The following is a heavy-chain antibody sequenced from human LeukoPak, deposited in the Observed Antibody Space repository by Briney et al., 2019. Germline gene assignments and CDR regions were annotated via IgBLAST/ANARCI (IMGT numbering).Heavy chain of an antibody. J-gene: IGHJ1*01. CDR3: ASSGYLSGDFQH. CDR2: IYTSGST. CDR1: GGSISSYY. Sequence: PSETLSLTCTVSGGSISSYYWGWIRQPAGKGLEWIGRIYTSGSTNYNPSLKSRVTMSVDTSKNQFSLKLSSVTAADTAVYYCASSGYLSGDFQHWGQGTLVTVSS. V-gene: IGHV4-4*07. D-gene: IGHD3-22*01.